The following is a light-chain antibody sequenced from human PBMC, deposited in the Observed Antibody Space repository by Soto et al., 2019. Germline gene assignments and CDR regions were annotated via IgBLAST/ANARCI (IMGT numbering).Light chain of an antibody. CDR1: EGIRND. J-gene: IGKJ1*01. Sequence: AIQMTQSQSSLSASVGDRVTITCRASEGIRNDLGWYQQKPGRAPKLLVYGASSLHSGVPSRFSGSGSGTDFTLTISSLQPEDFATYCCLQDYNYPWTFGQGTKVAVK. V-gene: IGKV1-6*01. CDR2: GAS. CDR3: LQDYNYPWT.